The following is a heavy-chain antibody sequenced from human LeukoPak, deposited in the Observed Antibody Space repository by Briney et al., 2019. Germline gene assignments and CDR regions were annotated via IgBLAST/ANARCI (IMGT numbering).Heavy chain of an antibody. CDR1: GGSISSSSYY. V-gene: IGHV4-39*01. Sequence: SETLSLTCTVSGGSISSSSYYWGWIRQPPGKGLEWIGSIYYSGSTYYNPSLKSRVTISVDTSKNQFSLKLSSVTAADTAVYYCASKDPGPYAFDIWGQGTMVTVSS. J-gene: IGHJ3*02. CDR3: ASKDPGPYAFDI. CDR2: IYYSGST.